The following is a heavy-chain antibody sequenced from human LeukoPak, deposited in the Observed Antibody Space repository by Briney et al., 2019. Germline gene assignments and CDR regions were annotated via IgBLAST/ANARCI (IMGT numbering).Heavy chain of an antibody. CDR3: ARDYGDY. CDR1: GFTFSSYG. V-gene: IGHV3-30*02. D-gene: IGHD4-17*01. J-gene: IGHJ4*02. Sequence: GGSLRLSCAASGFTFSSYGMHWVRQAPGKGLDWVAFIRYDGRNKYYADSVKGRFTISRDNAKNSLYLQMNSLRAEDTAVYYCARDYGDYLGQGTLVTVSS. CDR2: IRYDGRNK.